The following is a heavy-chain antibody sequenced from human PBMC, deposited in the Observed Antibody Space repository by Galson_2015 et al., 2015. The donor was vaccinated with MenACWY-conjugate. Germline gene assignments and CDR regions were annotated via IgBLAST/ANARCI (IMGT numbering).Heavy chain of an antibody. CDR1: GFTFSSYS. Sequence: SLRLSCAASGFTFSSYSMNWVRQAPGKGLEWVSYISSSSSTIYYADSVKGRFTISRDNAKNSLYLQMNSLRAEDTAVYYCAREGYCSSTSCSPYYGMDVWGQGTTVTVSS. V-gene: IGHV3-48*04. D-gene: IGHD2-2*01. CDR3: AREGYCSSTSCSPYYGMDV. J-gene: IGHJ6*02. CDR2: ISSSSSTI.